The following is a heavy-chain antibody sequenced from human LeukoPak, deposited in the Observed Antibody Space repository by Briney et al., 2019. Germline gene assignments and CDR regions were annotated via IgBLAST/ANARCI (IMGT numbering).Heavy chain of an antibody. D-gene: IGHD1-1*01. CDR3: AKEAVGRWLYNWAY. CDR1: GGSFSGYY. CDR2: INHSGST. J-gene: IGHJ4*02. Sequence: SETLSLTCAVYGGSFSGYYWSWIRQPPGKGLEWIGEINHSGSTNYNPSLKSRVTISVDTSKNQFSLKLSSVTAADTAVYYCAKEAVGRWLYNWAYWGQGTLVTVSS. V-gene: IGHV4-34*01.